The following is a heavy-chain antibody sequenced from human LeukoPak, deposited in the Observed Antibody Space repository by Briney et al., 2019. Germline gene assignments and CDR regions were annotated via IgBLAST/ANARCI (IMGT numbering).Heavy chain of an antibody. CDR3: VRWGTGKILDS. J-gene: IGHJ4*02. CDR2: ISYDGSDK. CDR1: GFTFSGFG. V-gene: IGHV3-30*03. Sequence: GGSLRLSCAASGFTFSGFGMHWVRQAPGKGLEWVTLISYDGSDKFYADSVKGRFTISRDNSKNTLYLQMDSLGVEDTAVYYCVRWGTGKILDSWGQGTLVTVSS. D-gene: IGHD3-16*01.